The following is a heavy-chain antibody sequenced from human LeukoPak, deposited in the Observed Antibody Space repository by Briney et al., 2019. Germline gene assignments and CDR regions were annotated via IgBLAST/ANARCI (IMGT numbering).Heavy chain of an antibody. V-gene: IGHV4-59*08. Sequence: PSETLSLTCTVSGGSISSYYWSWIRQPPGKGLEWIAYIYYSGSTNYNPSLKNRVTISLDTSKNQLFLKVSSVTAAGTAVYYCARHSGSFLGDYFDYWGQGILVTVSS. CDR1: GGSISSYY. J-gene: IGHJ4*02. CDR3: ARHSGSFLGDYFDY. CDR2: IYYSGST. D-gene: IGHD1-26*01.